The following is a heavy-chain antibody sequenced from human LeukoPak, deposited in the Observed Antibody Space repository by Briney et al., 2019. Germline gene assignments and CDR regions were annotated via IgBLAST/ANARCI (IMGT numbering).Heavy chain of an antibody. V-gene: IGHV3-30*02. D-gene: IGHD3-3*01. CDR3: AKVGFLESPEYHYSMDV. J-gene: IGHJ6*03. CDR1: GFTFSSYG. Sequence: GGSLRLSCAASGFTFSSYGMHWVRQAPGKGLEWVTFIRYDGTNKYYADSVKGRFTISRHNSQNTLYLQMSSLRAEDTAVYYCAKVGFLESPEYHYSMDVWGKGTTVTVSS. CDR2: IRYDGTNK.